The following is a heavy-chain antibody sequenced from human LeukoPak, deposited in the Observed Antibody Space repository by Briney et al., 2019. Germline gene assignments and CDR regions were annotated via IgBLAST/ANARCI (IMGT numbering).Heavy chain of an antibody. D-gene: IGHD3-16*02. V-gene: IGHV4-59*08. CDR3: ARHRSAPLDAFDI. CDR1: GGSISSYY. CDR2: IYYSGST. J-gene: IGHJ3*02. Sequence: SETLSLTCTVSGGSISSYYWSWIRQPPGKGLEGIGYIYYSGSTNYNPSLKSRVTISVDTSKNQFSLKLSSVTAAGTAVYYCARHRSAPLDAFDIWGQGTLVTVSS.